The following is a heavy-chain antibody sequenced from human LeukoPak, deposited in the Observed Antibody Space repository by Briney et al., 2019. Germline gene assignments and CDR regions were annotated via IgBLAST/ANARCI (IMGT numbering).Heavy chain of an antibody. CDR2: IYYSGST. V-gene: IGHV4-59*08. CDR3: ARRNILWDAFDI. J-gene: IGHJ3*02. Sequence: PETLSLTCTVSGGSISSYYWSWIRQPPGKGLEWIGYIYYSGSTNYNPSLQRRVTISVDTSKNQFSLKLSSVTAADTAVYYCARRNILWDAFDIWGQGTMVTVSS. D-gene: IGHD2-21*01. CDR1: GGSISSYY.